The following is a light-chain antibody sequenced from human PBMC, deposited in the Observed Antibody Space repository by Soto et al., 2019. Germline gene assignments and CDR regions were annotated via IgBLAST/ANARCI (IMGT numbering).Light chain of an antibody. Sequence: EIVLTQSPGTLSLSPWERATLSCRAGQSVRGTYLAWYQQKPGQAPRLLIYGASSRATGIPDRFSGSGSGTDFALSVCRLEPEDFAVYFCQQYGSSPATFGQGTKVDTK. CDR3: QQYGSSPAT. CDR2: GAS. J-gene: IGKJ1*01. V-gene: IGKV3-20*01. CDR1: QSVRGTY.